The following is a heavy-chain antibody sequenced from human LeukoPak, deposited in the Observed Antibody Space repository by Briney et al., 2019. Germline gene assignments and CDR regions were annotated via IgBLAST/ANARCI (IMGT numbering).Heavy chain of an antibody. V-gene: IGHV4-59*08. CDR2: IYYSGST. Sequence: SETLSLTCTVSGGSISSYYWSWIRQPPGKGLEWIGYIYYSGSTNCNPSLKSRVTISVDTSKNQFSLKLSSVTAADTAVYYCARLGAAGTGYYGMDVWGQGTTVTVS. CDR1: GGSISSYY. D-gene: IGHD6-13*01. J-gene: IGHJ6*02. CDR3: ARLGAAGTGYYGMDV.